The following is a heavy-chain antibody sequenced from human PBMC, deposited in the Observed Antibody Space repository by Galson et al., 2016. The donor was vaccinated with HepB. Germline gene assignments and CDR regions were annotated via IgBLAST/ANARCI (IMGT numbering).Heavy chain of an antibody. V-gene: IGHV3-48*01. Sequence: SLRLSCAASGFTFSDYSMNWVRQAPGKGLEWVAYISSSSSTIYYADSVKGRFTISRDNAKNSLSLQMNSLRAEDTAVYYCAKGNGDYGIRRGMDVWGQGTTVTVSS. CDR3: AKGNGDYGIRRGMDV. CDR1: GFTFSDYS. J-gene: IGHJ6*02. CDR2: ISSSSSTI. D-gene: IGHD2-21*01.